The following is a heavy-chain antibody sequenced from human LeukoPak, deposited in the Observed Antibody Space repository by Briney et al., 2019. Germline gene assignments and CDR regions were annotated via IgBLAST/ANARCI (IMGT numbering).Heavy chain of an antibody. CDR3: VRGLGDV. D-gene: IGHD4-11*01. CDR1: GFIFRNFW. Sequence: GGSLRLSCSASGFIFRNFWMHWVRQAPGKGPVWVSRINNDGKLVTYADSVKGRFAISRDSAKDTVFLQMNSLRVEDTALYYCVRGLGDVWGKGTLVTVSS. CDR2: INNDGKLV. V-gene: IGHV3-74*01. J-gene: IGHJ6*04.